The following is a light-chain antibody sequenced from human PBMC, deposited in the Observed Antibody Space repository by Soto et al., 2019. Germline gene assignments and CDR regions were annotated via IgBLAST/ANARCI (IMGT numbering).Light chain of an antibody. Sequence: IQLTQSPSSLSASVGDRVTITCRASQDIAIYLDWYQKKPGEAPKLLIYAASTLYSGVPSRFRGSGYGTDLTITISGMKNEDFAAYYCQQLRSYTSTFGGGTKVDIK. J-gene: IGKJ4*01. CDR3: QQLRSYTST. CDR2: AAS. CDR1: QDIAIY. V-gene: IGKV1-9*01.